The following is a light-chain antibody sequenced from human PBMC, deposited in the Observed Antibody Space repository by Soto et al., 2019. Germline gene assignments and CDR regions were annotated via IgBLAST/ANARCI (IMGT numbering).Light chain of an antibody. CDR1: SSDVGTNKY. V-gene: IGLV2-14*01. J-gene: IGLJ2*01. Sequence: QSVLTQPASVSGSPGQSITISCTGTSSDVGTNKYVSWYQQHPGKAPQLIIYEVFNRPSGVSNRFSVSKSGNTASLTISGLQAEDAADYYCQSYDNSLLAYVFGGGTKLTVL. CDR3: QSYDNSLLAYV. CDR2: EVF.